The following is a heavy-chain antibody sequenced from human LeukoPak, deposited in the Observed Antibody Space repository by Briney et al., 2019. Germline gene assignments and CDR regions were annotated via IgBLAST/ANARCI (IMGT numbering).Heavy chain of an antibody. V-gene: IGHV1-69*05. J-gene: IGHJ3*02. Sequence: SVKVPCKASGGTFSSYAISWVRQAPGQGLEWMGGIIPIFGTANYAQKFQGRVTITTDESTSTAYMELSSLRSEDTAVYYCARDTEIVTGAFDIWGQGTMVTVSS. CDR1: GGTFSSYA. D-gene: IGHD3-22*01. CDR2: IIPIFGTA. CDR3: ARDTEIVTGAFDI.